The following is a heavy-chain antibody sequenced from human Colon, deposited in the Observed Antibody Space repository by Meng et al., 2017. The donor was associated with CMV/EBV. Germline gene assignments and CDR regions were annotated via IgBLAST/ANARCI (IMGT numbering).Heavy chain of an antibody. CDR1: GGSFSGYY. V-gene: IGHV4-34*01. Sequence: SETLSLTCAVSGGSFSGYYWSWIRQTPGKGLEWIGEINHRGSTNSNPSLKSRTSLSIDTSKNQISLRLRSVTAADTAVYYCARGGLVYDYGEDYYYFYGMDVWAQGTTVTVSS. CDR2: INHRGST. CDR3: ARGGLVYDYGEDYYYFYGMDV. J-gene: IGHJ6*02. D-gene: IGHD2-8*01.